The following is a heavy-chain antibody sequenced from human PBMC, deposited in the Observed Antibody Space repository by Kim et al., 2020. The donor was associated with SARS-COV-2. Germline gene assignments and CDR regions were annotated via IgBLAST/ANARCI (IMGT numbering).Heavy chain of an antibody. Sequence: GGSLRLSCAASGFTFSSYEMNWVRQAPGKGLEWVSYISSSGSTIYYADSMKGRFTISRDNAKNSLYLQMNSLRAEDTAVYYCARDRGLLWFGADGFDIWGDGTMVTVSS. J-gene: IGHJ3*02. CDR2: ISSSGSTI. V-gene: IGHV3-48*03. CDR3: ARDRGLLWFGADGFDI. CDR1: GFTFSSYE. D-gene: IGHD3-10*01.